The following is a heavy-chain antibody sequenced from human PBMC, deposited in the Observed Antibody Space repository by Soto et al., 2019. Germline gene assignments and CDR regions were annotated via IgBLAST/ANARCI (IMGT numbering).Heavy chain of an antibody. CDR3: ARGNTKYGGGMDV. Sequence: EVQLVEAGGGLVKPGGSLRLSCAASGFTFSSSNMHWVRQAPGKGLEWVSYISSTSGYIHYADSVKGRFTISRDNAKSSLYLQMNSLTAEDTAMYYCARGNTKYGGGMDVWGQGTTVTVSS. CDR1: GFTFSSSN. D-gene: IGHD1-1*01. J-gene: IGHJ6*02. CDR2: ISSTSGYI. V-gene: IGHV3-21*01.